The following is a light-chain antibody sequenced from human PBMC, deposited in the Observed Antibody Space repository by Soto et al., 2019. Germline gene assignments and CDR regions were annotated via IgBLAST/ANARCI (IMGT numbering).Light chain of an antibody. Sequence: QPVLTQPPAASGTPGQRVMISCSRGSSNIGRNTVNWYQHLPGTAPRLLIYTNDQRPSGVPDRFSGSKSGTSASLAISGLQSEDEADYYCAAWDDTSSFVFGTGTKVTVL. CDR3: AAWDDTSSFV. CDR2: TND. CDR1: SSNIGRNT. V-gene: IGLV1-44*01. J-gene: IGLJ1*01.